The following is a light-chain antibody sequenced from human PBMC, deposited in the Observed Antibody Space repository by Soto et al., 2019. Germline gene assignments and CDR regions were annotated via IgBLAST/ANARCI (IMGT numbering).Light chain of an antibody. CDR3: QQYGSSPRT. J-gene: IGKJ1*01. CDR1: ETVNNAY. CDR2: DAS. Sequence: EIVLTQSPGTLSLSPGARATLSCRASETVNNAYLAWYQQKPGQAPRLLIYDASIRASGIPDRFSGSGSGTGFTLTISRLQPEDFAVYYCQQYGSSPRTFGQGTKVEIQ. V-gene: IGKV3-20*01.